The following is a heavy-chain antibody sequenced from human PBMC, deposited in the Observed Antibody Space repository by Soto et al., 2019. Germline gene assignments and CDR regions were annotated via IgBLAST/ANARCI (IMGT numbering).Heavy chain of an antibody. V-gene: IGHV3-48*01. CDR2: ISSSSSTI. Sequence: EVQLVESGGGLVQPGGSLRLSCAASGFTFSSYSMNWVRQAPGKGLEWVSYISSSSSTIYYADSVKGRFTISRDNAKNSLYLQRNSLRAEDTAVYYCARDQYDSSGYYETFDYWGQGTLVTVSS. CDR3: ARDQYDSSGYYETFDY. D-gene: IGHD3-22*01. J-gene: IGHJ4*02. CDR1: GFTFSSYS.